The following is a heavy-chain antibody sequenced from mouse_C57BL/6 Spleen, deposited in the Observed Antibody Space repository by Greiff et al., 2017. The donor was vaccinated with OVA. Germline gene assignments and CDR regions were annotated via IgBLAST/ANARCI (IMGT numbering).Heavy chain of an antibody. J-gene: IGHJ3*01. CDR2: IDPSDSYT. CDR1: GYTFTSYW. CDR3: ARKGYYGSSSFAY. D-gene: IGHD1-1*01. Sequence: QVQLQQPGAELVMPGASVKLSCKASGYTFTSYWMHWVKQRPGQGLEWIGEIDPSDSYTNYNQKFKGKSTLTVDKSSSTAYMQLSSLTSADSAVYDCARKGYYGSSSFAYWGQGTLVTVSA. V-gene: IGHV1-69*01.